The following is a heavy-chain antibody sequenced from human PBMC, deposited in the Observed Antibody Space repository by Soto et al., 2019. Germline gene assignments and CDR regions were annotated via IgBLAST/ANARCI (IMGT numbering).Heavy chain of an antibody. Sequence: SQTLSLTFAISGDSVSSNSAAWNWIRQSPSRGLEWLGRTYYRSRWYNDYAVSVRSRITVNADTSKNQFSLHLNSVTPEDSAVDYFAGTSSLQWYYMDVWDKGTTVTVSS. CDR3: AGTSSLQWYYMDV. V-gene: IGHV6-1*01. D-gene: IGHD1-7*01. CDR1: GDSVSSNSAA. CDR2: TYYRSRWYN. J-gene: IGHJ6*03.